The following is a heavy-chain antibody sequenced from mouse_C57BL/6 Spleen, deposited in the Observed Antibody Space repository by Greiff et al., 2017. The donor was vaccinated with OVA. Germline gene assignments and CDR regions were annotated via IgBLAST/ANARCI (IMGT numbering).Heavy chain of an antibody. Sequence: QVQLQQPGAELVKPGASVKLSCKASGYTFPSYWMQWVKQRPGQGLEWIGEIDPSDSYTNYNQKFKGKATLTVDTSSSTAYMQLSSLTSEDSAVYYCARRAYGSSYWYFDVWGTGTTVTVSS. J-gene: IGHJ1*03. D-gene: IGHD1-1*01. CDR3: ARRAYGSSYWYFDV. V-gene: IGHV1-50*01. CDR2: IDPSDSYT. CDR1: GYTFPSYW.